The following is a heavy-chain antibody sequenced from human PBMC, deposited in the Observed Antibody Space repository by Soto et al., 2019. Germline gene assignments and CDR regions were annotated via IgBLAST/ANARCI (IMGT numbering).Heavy chain of an antibody. J-gene: IGHJ5*02. CDR3: SSSQILLKLYGASRDLFAPPAQRTRDP. Sequence: VMACWKEGGCTITGYAIHWVIQASGRGLEWMGWIDPNTGGTSYPQNFQGRVTMTRDTSISTAYMALSRLTSDDTAVYYCSSSQILLKLYGASRDLFAPPAQRTRDP. V-gene: IGHV1-2*02. CDR1: GCTITGYA. CDR2: IDPNTGGT. D-gene: IGHD2-8*01.